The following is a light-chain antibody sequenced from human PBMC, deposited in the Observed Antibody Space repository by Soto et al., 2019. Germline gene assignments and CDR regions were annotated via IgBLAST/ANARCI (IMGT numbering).Light chain of an antibody. CDR3: QQLHSYPIT. J-gene: IGKJ5*01. V-gene: IGKV1-5*01. CDR2: GAS. CDR1: QSISNW. Sequence: DIQMTQSPSTLSASVGDRVIITCRASQSISNWLAWYQQKPGKAPNLLIYGASTLQSGVPSRFRGSESGAVFTLTISSLQPEDFATYYCQQLHSYPITFGQGTRLEIK.